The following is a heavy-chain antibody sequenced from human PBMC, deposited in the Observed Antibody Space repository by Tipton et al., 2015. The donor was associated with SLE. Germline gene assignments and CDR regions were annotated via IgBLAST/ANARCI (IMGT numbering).Heavy chain of an antibody. Sequence: TLSLTCTVSGGSISSYYWSWIRQPPGKGLEWIGYIYYSGSTNYNPSLKSRVTISVDPSKNQFSLRLTSLTAADTAVYYCARVVYSFSDAFDIWGQGTLVTVSS. CDR1: GGSISSYY. V-gene: IGHV4-59*01. CDR3: ARVVYSFSDAFDI. CDR2: IYYSGST. J-gene: IGHJ3*02. D-gene: IGHD6-13*01.